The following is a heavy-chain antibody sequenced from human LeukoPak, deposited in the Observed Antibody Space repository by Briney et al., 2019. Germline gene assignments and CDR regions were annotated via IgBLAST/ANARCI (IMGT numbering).Heavy chain of an antibody. CDR2: IYYSGST. Sequence: PSETLSLTCTVSGGSFSSGSYYWRWIRQPPGKGLEWIGYIYYSGSTNYNPSLKSRVTISVDTSKNQFSLKLSSVTAADTAVYYCARAEIVATGWFDPWGQGTPVTVSS. J-gene: IGHJ5*02. D-gene: IGHD5-12*01. V-gene: IGHV4-61*01. CDR3: ARAEIVATGWFDP. CDR1: GGSFSSGSYY.